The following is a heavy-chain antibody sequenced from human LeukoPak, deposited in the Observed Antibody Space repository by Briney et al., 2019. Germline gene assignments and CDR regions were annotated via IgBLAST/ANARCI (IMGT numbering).Heavy chain of an antibody. J-gene: IGHJ4*02. Sequence: PGGSLTLSCAASGFPFSSYAMRWVRPAPGKGLDGVSAINGSGGNTYYADSVKGRFTISRDNSKNTLYLQMNSLRAEDTAVYYCAKDLRTIFGTPDYWGQGTLVTVSS. CDR3: AKDLRTIFGTPDY. CDR1: GFPFSSYA. CDR2: INGSGGNT. D-gene: IGHD3-9*01. V-gene: IGHV3-23*01.